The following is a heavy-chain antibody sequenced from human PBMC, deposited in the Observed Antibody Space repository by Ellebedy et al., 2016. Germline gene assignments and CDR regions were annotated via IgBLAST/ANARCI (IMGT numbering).Heavy chain of an antibody. CDR1: GVTVRNNY. V-gene: IGHV3-30*03. Sequence: GGSLRLSXDVSGVTVRNNYMRWVRQAPGKGLEWVAIISYDGSNKYYADSVKGRFTISRDNSKNTLYLHMNSLRAEDTAVYYCAREIMAAISGMDVWGTGTTVTVSS. J-gene: IGHJ6*03. CDR3: AREIMAAISGMDV. CDR2: ISYDGSNK. D-gene: IGHD3-10*01.